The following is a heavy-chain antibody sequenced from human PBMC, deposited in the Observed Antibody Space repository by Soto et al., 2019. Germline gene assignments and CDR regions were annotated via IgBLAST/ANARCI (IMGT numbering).Heavy chain of an antibody. J-gene: IGHJ6*02. V-gene: IGHV1-3*01. CDR2: INAGNGNT. CDR1: GYTFTSYA. D-gene: IGHD3-16*01. CDR3: AMVDVYVTPSPQDV. Sequence: ASVKVSCKASGYTFTSYAMHWVRQASGQRLEWMGWINAGNGNTKYSQKFQGRVTITRDTSTSTAYMELRSLRSNDTAIYYCAMVDVYVTPSPQDVWGQGTTVTVSS.